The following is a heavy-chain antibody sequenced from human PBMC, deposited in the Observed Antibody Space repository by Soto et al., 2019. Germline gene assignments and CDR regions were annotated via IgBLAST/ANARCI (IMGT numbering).Heavy chain of an antibody. J-gene: IGHJ5*02. CDR1: GYTLTELS. CDR3: ATDRGYTITMVRGVPSELGWFDP. Sequence: ASVKVSCKVSGYTLTELSMHWVRQAPGKGLEWMGGFDPEDGETIYAQKFQGRVTMTEDTSTDTAYMELSSLRSEDTAVYYCATDRGYTITMVRGVPSELGWFDPWGQGTLVTVSS. V-gene: IGHV1-24*01. D-gene: IGHD3-10*01. CDR2: FDPEDGET.